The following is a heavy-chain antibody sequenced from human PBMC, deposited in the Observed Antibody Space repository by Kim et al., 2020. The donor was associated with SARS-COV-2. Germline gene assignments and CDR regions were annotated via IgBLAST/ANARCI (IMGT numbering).Heavy chain of an antibody. J-gene: IGHJ6*02. CDR1: GFTFDDYA. CDR3: AKGLYYGSGSNMDV. V-gene: IGHV3-9*01. CDR2: ISWNSGSI. D-gene: IGHD3-10*01. Sequence: GGSLRLSCAASGFTFDDYAMHWVRQAPGKGLEWVSGISWNSGSIGYADSVKGRFTISRDNAKNSLYLQMNSLRAEDTALYYCAKGLYYGSGSNMDVWGQGTTVTVSS.